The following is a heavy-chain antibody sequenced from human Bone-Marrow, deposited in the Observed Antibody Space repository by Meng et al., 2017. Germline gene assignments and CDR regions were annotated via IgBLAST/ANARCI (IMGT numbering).Heavy chain of an antibody. D-gene: IGHD3-10*01. V-gene: IGHV3-7*01. J-gene: IGHJ6*02. CDR2: MDQDGSQT. Sequence: SCAASGFTFRRYWMSWVRQAPGEGLEWVANMDQDGSQTYYVDSVKGRFTISRDNAKNSLYLQMNSLRAEDTAVYYCARDYYGSGKVHGMDVWGLGTTVTVSS. CDR1: GFTFRRYW. CDR3: ARDYYGSGKVHGMDV.